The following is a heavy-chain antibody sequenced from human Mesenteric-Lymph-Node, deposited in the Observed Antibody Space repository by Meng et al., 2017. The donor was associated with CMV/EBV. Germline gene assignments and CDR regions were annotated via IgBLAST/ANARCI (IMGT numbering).Heavy chain of an antibody. CDR1: GFTFSSHA. Sequence: GESLKISCAASGFTFSSHAMSWVRQAPGKGLEWVSSISSSSSYIYYADSVKGRFTISRDNAKNSLYLQMNSLRAEDTAVYYCARTFYGSGSPIDYWGQGTLVTVSS. CDR2: ISSSSSYI. V-gene: IGHV3-21*01. J-gene: IGHJ4*02. CDR3: ARTFYGSGSPIDY. D-gene: IGHD3-10*01.